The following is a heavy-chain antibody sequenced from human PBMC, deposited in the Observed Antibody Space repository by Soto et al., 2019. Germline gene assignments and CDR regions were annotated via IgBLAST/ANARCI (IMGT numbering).Heavy chain of an antibody. CDR2: IYWDDDK. J-gene: IGHJ5*02. V-gene: IGHV2-5*02. CDR3: AHSRRKFGELFT. Sequence: SGPTLVNPTQTLTLTCTFSGFSLSTSGVGVGWIRQPPGKALEWLALIYWDDDKRYSPSLKSRPTITKDTSKNQVVLTMTNMGPVDTATYYCAHSRRKFGELFTWGLGTLVTVSS. D-gene: IGHD3-10*01. CDR1: GFSLSTSGVG.